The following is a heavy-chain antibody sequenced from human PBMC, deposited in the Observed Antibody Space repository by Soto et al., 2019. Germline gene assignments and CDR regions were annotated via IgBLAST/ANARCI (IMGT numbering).Heavy chain of an antibody. CDR3: GRSDGWLVSEIDAFDI. D-gene: IGHD6-19*01. Sequence: ASVKVSCKASGYTFTSYGISWVRQAPGQGLEWMGWISAYNGNTNYAQKLQGRVTMTTDTSTSTAYMELRSLRSDDTAVYYCGRSDGWLVSEIDAFDIWGQGTMVTVSS. CDR1: GYTFTSYG. CDR2: ISAYNGNT. V-gene: IGHV1-18*01. J-gene: IGHJ3*02.